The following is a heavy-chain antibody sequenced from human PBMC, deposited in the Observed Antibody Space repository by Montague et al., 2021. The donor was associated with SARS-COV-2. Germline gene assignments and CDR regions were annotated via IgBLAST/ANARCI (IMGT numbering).Heavy chain of an antibody. CDR1: GFSLSTSGMC. D-gene: IGHD6-13*01. CDR2: IDWDDDK. Sequence: VKPTQTLTLTCTFSGFSLSTSGMCVSWIRQPPGKALEWLARIDWDDDKYYSTSLKTRLTISKDTSKNQVVLTMTNMDPVDTATYYCARILVAAAGSPFDPWGQGTLVTASS. J-gene: IGHJ5*02. CDR3: ARILVAAAGSPFDP. V-gene: IGHV2-70*11.